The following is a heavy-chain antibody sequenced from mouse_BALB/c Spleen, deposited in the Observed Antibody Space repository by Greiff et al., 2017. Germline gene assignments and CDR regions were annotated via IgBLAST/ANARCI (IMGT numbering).Heavy chain of an antibody. J-gene: IGHJ3*01. Sequence: QVQLQQSGPGLVAPSQSLSITCTVSGFSLTGYGVNWVRQPPGKGLEWLGMIWGDGSTDYNSALKSRLSISKDNSKSQVFLKMNSLQTDDTARYYCARRGDGNYVWFAYWGQGTLVTVSA. V-gene: IGHV2-6-7*01. D-gene: IGHD2-1*01. CDR2: IWGDGST. CDR1: GFSLTGYG. CDR3: ARRGDGNYVWFAY.